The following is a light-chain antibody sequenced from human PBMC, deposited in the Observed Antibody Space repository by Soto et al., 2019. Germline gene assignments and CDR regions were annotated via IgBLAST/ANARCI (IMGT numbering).Light chain of an antibody. CDR3: SSFAGSTRD. CDR2: EVS. CDR1: SSDVGGYNY. Sequence: QSALPHPPSAIGSPGAGVTFSCSGTSSDVGGYNYGSWYQQQPGKAPNLMIYEVSKRPSGVPDRFSGSKSGNPASRTVSGLQAEDEAEYYCSSFAGSTRDFRTGTKVTV. V-gene: IGLV2-8*01. J-gene: IGLJ1*01.